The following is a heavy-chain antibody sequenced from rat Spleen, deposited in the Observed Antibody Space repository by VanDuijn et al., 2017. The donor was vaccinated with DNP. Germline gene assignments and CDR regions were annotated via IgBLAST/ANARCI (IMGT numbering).Heavy chain of an antibody. Sequence: EVQLVESGGDLVQPGGSLKLSCAASEFTFTDYNMAWVRQAPKKGLEWVATIIYDGSRTYYRDSVKGRFTISRDNAKSTLYLQMNSLRSEDTATYYCARGVYYYSATYWYFDFWGPGTMVSVSS. D-gene: IGHD1-1*01. J-gene: IGHJ1*01. V-gene: IGHV5-7*01. CDR3: ARGVYYYSATYWYFDF. CDR1: EFTFTDYN. CDR2: IIYDGSRT.